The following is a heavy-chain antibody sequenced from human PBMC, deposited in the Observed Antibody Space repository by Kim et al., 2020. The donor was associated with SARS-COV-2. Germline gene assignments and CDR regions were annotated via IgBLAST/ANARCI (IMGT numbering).Heavy chain of an antibody. J-gene: IGHJ4*01. Sequence: SETLSLTCSVSGVSISTNYHYWGWVRQPPVKGLEWIGSVYNSGTTYYNPPLNSRVTISGDTSKNQFSLNMRSLTAEDTDLYYCSCNVGSPPDYYFDYCG. D-gene: IGHD1-26*01. CDR1: GVSISTNYHY. CDR2: VYNSGTT. V-gene: IGHV4-39*07. CDR3: SCNVGSPPDYYFDY.